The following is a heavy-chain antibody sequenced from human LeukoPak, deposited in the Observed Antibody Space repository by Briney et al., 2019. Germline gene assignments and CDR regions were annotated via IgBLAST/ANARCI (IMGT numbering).Heavy chain of an antibody. V-gene: IGHV4-34*01. CDR2: INHSGST. D-gene: IGHD3-10*01. CDR3: AILYGSGN. Sequence: SETLSLTCAVYGGSFSGYYWSWIRQPPGKGLEWIGEINHSGSTNYNPSLKSRVTISVDTSKNQFSLKLSSVTAADTAVYYCAILYGSGNWGQGTLVTVSS. J-gene: IGHJ4*02. CDR1: GGSFSGYY.